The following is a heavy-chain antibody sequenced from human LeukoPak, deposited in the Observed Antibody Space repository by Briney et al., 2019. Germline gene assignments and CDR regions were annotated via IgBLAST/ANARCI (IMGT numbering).Heavy chain of an antibody. CDR1: GGTFSSYA. CDR3: ARAFSSGYDRWIYYFDY. Sequence: SVKVSCKASGGTFSSYAISWVRQAPGQGLEWMGGIIPIFGTANYAQKFQSRVTITADKSTSTAYMELSSLRSEDTAVYYCARAFSSGYDRWIYYFDYWGQGTLVTVSS. V-gene: IGHV1-69*06. J-gene: IGHJ4*02. CDR2: IIPIFGTA. D-gene: IGHD5-12*01.